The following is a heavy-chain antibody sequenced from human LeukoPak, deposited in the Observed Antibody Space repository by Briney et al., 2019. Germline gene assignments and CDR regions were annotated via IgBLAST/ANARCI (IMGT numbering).Heavy chain of an antibody. CDR2: IIPIFGTA. D-gene: IGHD6-13*01. CDR1: GGTFSSYA. J-gene: IGHJ6*03. Sequence: ASVKVSCKASGGTFSSYAISWVRQAPGQGLEWMGGIIPIFGTANYAQKFQGRVTITTDESTSTAYMELSSLRSEDTAVYYCASMPPTIAAAGTGVYYYYYMDVWGKGTTVTVSS. V-gene: IGHV1-69*05. CDR3: ASMPPTIAAAGTGVYYYYYMDV.